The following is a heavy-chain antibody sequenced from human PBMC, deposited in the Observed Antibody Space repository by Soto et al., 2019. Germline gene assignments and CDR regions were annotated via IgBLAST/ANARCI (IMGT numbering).Heavy chain of an antibody. CDR2: IYHSGST. V-gene: IGHV4-4*02. Sequence: SETLSLTCAVSGGSISSSNWWSWVRQPPGKGLEWIGEIYHSGSTNYNPSLKSRVTISVDKSKNQFSLKLSSVTAADTAVYYCARAGSSGWPNWFDPWGQGTLVTVSS. CDR3: ARAGSSGWPNWFDP. D-gene: IGHD6-19*01. J-gene: IGHJ5*02. CDR1: GGSISSSNW.